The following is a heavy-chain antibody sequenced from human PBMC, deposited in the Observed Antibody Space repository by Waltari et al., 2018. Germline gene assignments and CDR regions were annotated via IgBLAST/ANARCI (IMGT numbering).Heavy chain of an antibody. CDR2: ISAYNGNT. D-gene: IGHD6-13*01. V-gene: IGHV1-18*01. CDR1: GYTLTSYG. CDR3: AGYSSSWSTLAY. Sequence: QVQLVQSGAGVKKPGAAVKVYSKSSGYTLTSYGINGVRQAPGQGLEWMGWISAYNGNTNYAQKLQGRVTMTTDTSTSTAYMELRSLRSDDTAVYYCAGYSSSWSTLAYWGQGTLVTVSS. J-gene: IGHJ4*02.